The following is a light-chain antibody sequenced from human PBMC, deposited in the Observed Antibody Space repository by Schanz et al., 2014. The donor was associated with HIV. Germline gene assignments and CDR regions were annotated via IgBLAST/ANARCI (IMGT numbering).Light chain of an antibody. CDR2: DNN. CDR3: GTWDSSLSVLWV. Sequence: QSVLTQPPSASGTPGQRVTISCSGSSSNIGNNYVSWYQQLPGTAPKLLIYDNNKRPSGIPDRFSGSKSGTSATLGITGLQTGDEAHYYCGTWDSSLSVLWVFGGGTKLTVL. CDR1: SSNIGNNY. J-gene: IGLJ3*02. V-gene: IGLV1-51*01.